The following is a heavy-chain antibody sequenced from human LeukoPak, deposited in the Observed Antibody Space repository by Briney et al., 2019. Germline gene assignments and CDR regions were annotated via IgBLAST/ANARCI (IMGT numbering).Heavy chain of an antibody. J-gene: IGHJ4*02. CDR3: ATYIIGPTIDY. V-gene: IGHV3-48*01. D-gene: IGHD3-10*01. CDR2: ISSSSTI. Sequence: GGSLRLSCAASGFTFSSYSMNWVRQAPGKGLEWVSYISSSSTIYYADSVKGRFTISRDDAKNSLYLQMNSLRADDTAIYYCATYIIGPTIDYWGQGTLLTVSA. CDR1: GFTFSSYS.